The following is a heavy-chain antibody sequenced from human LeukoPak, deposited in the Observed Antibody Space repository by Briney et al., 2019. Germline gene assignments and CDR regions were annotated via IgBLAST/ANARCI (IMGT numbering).Heavy chain of an antibody. V-gene: IGHV4-59*01. CDR3: ARVGSGWSGGLDP. Sequence: SETLSLTCTVYGGSISSYYWSWIRQPPGKGLEWIGYIYCSGSTNYNPSLKSRVTISVDTSKNQFSLKLSSVTAADTAVYYCARVGSGWSGGLDPWGQGTLVTVSS. CDR1: GGSISSYY. J-gene: IGHJ5*02. CDR2: IYCSGST. D-gene: IGHD6-19*01.